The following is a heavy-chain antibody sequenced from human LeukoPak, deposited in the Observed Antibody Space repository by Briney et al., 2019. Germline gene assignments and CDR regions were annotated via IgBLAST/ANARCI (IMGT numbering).Heavy chain of an antibody. V-gene: IGHV4-39*01. CDR1: ADSISSSTYY. Sequence: SETLSLTCTVSADSISSSTYYWGWIRQPPGKGLEWIGSIYSSGTTYYNPSLKSRATISVDTSKNQFSLKLTPVTAADTAVYYCARHPQDVDTAMVIDHYGMDVWGQGTTVTVSS. D-gene: IGHD5-18*01. J-gene: IGHJ6*02. CDR3: ARHPQDVDTAMVIDHYGMDV. CDR2: IYSSGTT.